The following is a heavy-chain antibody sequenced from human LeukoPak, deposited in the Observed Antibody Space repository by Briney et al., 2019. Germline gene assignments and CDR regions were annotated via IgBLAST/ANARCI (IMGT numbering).Heavy chain of an antibody. J-gene: IGHJ4*02. Sequence: ASVKVSCKASGYTFTDYYMHWVRQAPGQGLEWMGWINPNSGDTNYAQKFQGRVTMARDMSITTAYMELSRLRSDDTAVYYCARDYSDSNDYYGLFDYWGQGTLVSVSS. CDR1: GYTFTDYY. V-gene: IGHV1-2*02. D-gene: IGHD3-22*01. CDR2: INPNSGDT. CDR3: ARDYSDSNDYYGLFDY.